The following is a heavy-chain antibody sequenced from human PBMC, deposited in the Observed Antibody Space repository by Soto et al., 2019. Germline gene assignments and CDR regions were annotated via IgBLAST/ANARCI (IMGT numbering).Heavy chain of an antibody. Sequence: PSETLSLTCTVSGGSISSSSYYWGWIRQPPGKGLEWIGSIYYSGSTYYNPSLKSRVTISVDTSKNQFSLKLSSVTAADTAVYYCARHRTYCGGDCYPPGWFDPWGQGTLVTVSS. CDR3: ARHRTYCGGDCYPPGWFDP. D-gene: IGHD2-21*02. V-gene: IGHV4-39*01. CDR1: GGSISSSSYY. J-gene: IGHJ5*02. CDR2: IYYSGST.